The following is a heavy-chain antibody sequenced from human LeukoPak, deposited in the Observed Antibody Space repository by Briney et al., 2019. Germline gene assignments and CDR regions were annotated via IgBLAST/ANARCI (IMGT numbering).Heavy chain of an antibody. Sequence: GGSLRLSCTASGFTFSTYEMNWVRQAPGKGLEWISYISGSGSSIFYADSLQGRFTVSRDNAKNSLYLQMNSLRAEDTAVYYCARNPYDYVWGSYRFEYYFDYWGQGTLVTVSS. CDR2: ISGSGSSI. CDR3: ARNPYDYVWGSYRFEYYFDY. J-gene: IGHJ4*02. CDR1: GFTFSTYE. D-gene: IGHD3-16*02. V-gene: IGHV3-48*03.